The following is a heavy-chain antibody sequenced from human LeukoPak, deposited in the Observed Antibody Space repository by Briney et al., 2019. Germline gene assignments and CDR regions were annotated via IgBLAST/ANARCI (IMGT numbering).Heavy chain of an antibody. Sequence: PGGSLRLSCAASGFTFSSYWMSWVRQAPGKGLEWVANIKQDGSEKYYVDSVKGRFTISRDNAKNSLYPQMNSLRAEDTAVYYCARDGPTYYYYMDVWGKGTTVTVSS. CDR3: ARDGPTYYYYMDV. CDR2: IKQDGSEK. V-gene: IGHV3-7*01. J-gene: IGHJ6*03. CDR1: GFTFSSYW.